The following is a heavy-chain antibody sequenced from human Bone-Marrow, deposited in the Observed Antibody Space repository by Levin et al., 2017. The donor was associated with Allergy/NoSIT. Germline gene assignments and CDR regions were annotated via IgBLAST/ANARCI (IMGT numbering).Heavy chain of an antibody. D-gene: IGHD2-15*01. J-gene: IGHJ6*02. Sequence: SETLSLTCAVYGGSFSGYYWSWIRQPPGKGLEWIGEINHSGSTNYNPSLKSRVTISVDTSKNQFSLKLSSVTAADTAVYYCARGRIVVVVAATRGYYYGMDVWGQGTTVTVSS. CDR3: ARGRIVVVVAATRGYYYGMDV. CDR2: INHSGST. CDR1: GGSFSGYY. V-gene: IGHV4-34*01.